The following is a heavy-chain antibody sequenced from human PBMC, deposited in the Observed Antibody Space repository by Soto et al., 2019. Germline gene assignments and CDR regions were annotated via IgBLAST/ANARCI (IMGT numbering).Heavy chain of an antibody. D-gene: IGHD3-16*02. CDR1: GFTFDDYA. CDR2: ISWNSGSI. V-gene: IGHV3-9*01. CDR3: AKESGLYRFLSPYDAFDI. Sequence: GGSLRLSCAASGFTFDDYAMHWVRQAPGKGLEWVSGISWNSGSIGYADSVRGRFTISRDNAKNSLYLQMNSLRAEDTALYYCAKESGLYRFLSPYDAFDIWGQGTMVTVSS. J-gene: IGHJ3*02.